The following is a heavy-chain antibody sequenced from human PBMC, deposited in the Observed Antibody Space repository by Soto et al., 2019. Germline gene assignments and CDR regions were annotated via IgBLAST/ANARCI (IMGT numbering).Heavy chain of an antibody. J-gene: IGHJ4*01. Sequence: GESQRIWWRGSGYRFAGFGIGWVRKIPGKGLGWMGIIYPGDSDTRYNPSFQGQVTISADKSINTAYLQWNSLKASDTAIYYCARHQLFGYSSPFDYWGQGTLVTVSS. CDR1: GYRFAGFG. V-gene: IGHV5-51*01. CDR2: IYPGDSDT. D-gene: IGHD5-12*01. CDR3: ARHQLFGYSSPFDY.